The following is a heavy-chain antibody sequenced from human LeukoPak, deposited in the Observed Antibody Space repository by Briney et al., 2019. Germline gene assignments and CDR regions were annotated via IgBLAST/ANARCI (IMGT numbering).Heavy chain of an antibody. CDR2: IKQDGSEK. V-gene: IGHV3-7*01. CDR3: ARDSGYDSSGYYLDAFDI. Sequence: GGSLGLSCAASGFTFSSYWMSWVRQAPGKGLEWVANIKQDGSEKYYVDSVKGRFTISRDNAKNSLYLQMNSLRAEDTAVYYCARDSGYDSSGYYLDAFDIWGQGTMVTVSS. CDR1: GFTFSSYW. J-gene: IGHJ3*02. D-gene: IGHD3-22*01.